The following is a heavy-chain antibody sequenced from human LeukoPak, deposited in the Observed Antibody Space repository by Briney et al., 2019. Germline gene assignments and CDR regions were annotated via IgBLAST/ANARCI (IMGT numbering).Heavy chain of an antibody. CDR2: IWYDGSNK. D-gene: IGHD3-16*01. Sequence: PGRSLRLSCAASGFTFSSYGMHWVRQAPGKGLEWVAVIWYDGSNKYYADSVKGRFTISRDNSKNTLYLQMNSLRAEDTAVYYCARDGGLNWLDPWGQGTLVTVSS. CDR3: ARDGGLNWLDP. J-gene: IGHJ5*02. V-gene: IGHV3-33*01. CDR1: GFTFSSYG.